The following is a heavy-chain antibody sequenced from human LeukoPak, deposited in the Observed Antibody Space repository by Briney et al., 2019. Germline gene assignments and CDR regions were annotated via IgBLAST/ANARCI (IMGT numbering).Heavy chain of an antibody. CDR2: INWNGGST. CDR1: GFTFDDYG. J-gene: IGHJ4*02. CDR3: ARDIYYDSSGYLY. D-gene: IGHD3-22*01. Sequence: AGGSLRLSCAASGFTFDDYGMSWVHQAPGKGLEWVSGINWNGGSTGYADSVKGRFTISRDNAKNSLYLQMNSLRAEDTALYYCARDIYYDSSGYLYWGQGTLVTVSS. V-gene: IGHV3-20*04.